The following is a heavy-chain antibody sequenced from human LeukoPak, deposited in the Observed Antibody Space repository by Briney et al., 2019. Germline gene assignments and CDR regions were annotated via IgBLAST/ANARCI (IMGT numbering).Heavy chain of an antibody. J-gene: IGHJ4*02. D-gene: IGHD3-16*01. CDR1: GFTFHSYS. Sequence: GGSLRLSCAASGFTFHSYSMNWVRQTPGKGLEWVSYISDSSDTIYYADSVKGRFTISRDNSKNTLYLQMNSLRAEDTAVYYCAKDGGASFDYWGQGTLVTVSS. V-gene: IGHV3-48*01. CDR2: ISDSSDTI. CDR3: AKDGGASFDY.